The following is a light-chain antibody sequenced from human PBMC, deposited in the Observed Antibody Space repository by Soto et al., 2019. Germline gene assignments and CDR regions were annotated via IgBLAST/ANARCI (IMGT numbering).Light chain of an antibody. CDR2: DTF. CDR1: QNIDYY. J-gene: IGKJ4*01. CDR3: QQYIRWTLT. Sequence: EIVLTQSPAALSLSPGESAALSCRASQNIDYYLHWYQQKPGQSPRXXIYDTFNRETGVPVRFRGSGSGTECTRTISSLQSEDYEVYFCQQYIRWTLTFGGGTQVDIK. V-gene: IGKV3-11*01.